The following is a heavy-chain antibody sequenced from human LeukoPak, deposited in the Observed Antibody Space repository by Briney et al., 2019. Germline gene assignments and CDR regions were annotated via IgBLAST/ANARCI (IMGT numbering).Heavy chain of an antibody. CDR2: IKQDGSEK. CDR3: ASRTPLFVGARNDY. CDR1: GFTFSSYW. J-gene: IGHJ4*02. D-gene: IGHD1-26*01. Sequence: EGSLRLSCAASGFTFSSYWMSWVRQAPGKGLEWVANIKQDGSEKYYVDSVKGRFTISRDNAKNSLYLQMNSLRAEDTAVYYCASRTPLFVGARNDYWGQGTLVTVSS. V-gene: IGHV3-7*01.